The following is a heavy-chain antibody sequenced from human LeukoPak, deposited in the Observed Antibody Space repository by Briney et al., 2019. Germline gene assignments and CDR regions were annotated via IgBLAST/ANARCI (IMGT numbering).Heavy chain of an antibody. CDR2: IYYSGST. J-gene: IGHJ4*02. V-gene: IGHV4-39*07. D-gene: IGHD6-19*01. Sequence: PSETLSLTCTVSGGSISSSYYYWGWIRQPPGKGLEWIGSIYYSGSTYYNPSLKSRVTISVDTSKNQFSLKLSSVTAADTAVYYCARVRWLVRSFDYWGQGTLVTVSS. CDR1: GGSISSSYYY. CDR3: ARVRWLVRSFDY.